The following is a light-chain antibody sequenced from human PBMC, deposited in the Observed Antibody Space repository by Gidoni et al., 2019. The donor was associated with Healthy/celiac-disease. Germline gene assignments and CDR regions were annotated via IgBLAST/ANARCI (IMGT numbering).Light chain of an antibody. J-gene: IGKJ1*01. CDR1: QSVSSSY. CDR3: QRYGSSPQT. CDR2: GAS. V-gene: IGKV3-20*01. Sequence: DTVSTQSPGTLSLSPGERATLSCRASQSVSSSYLAWYQQKPGQAPRLLIYGASSRATSIPNRCSSSGSGTDFTLTISRLEPEDFAVYYCQRYGSSPQTFGQGTKVEIK.